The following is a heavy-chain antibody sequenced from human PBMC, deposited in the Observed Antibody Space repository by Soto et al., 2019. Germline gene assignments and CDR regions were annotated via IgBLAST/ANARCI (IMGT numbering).Heavy chain of an antibody. V-gene: IGHV1-8*01. CDR1: GCNFTRYD. D-gene: IGHD1-1*01. J-gene: IGHJ4*02. CDR2: LNPNTVNS. Sequence: GAAVKVSCKACGCNFTRYDTYWVRQATGHGLEWMGWLNPNTVNSGYAQKFQGRMTVTSDTSINTVHMELSSLRSEDTAVYYCARRAETNGWNGFVADKYYFDFWGQGTLVTVSS. CDR3: ARRAETNGWNGFVADKYYFDF.